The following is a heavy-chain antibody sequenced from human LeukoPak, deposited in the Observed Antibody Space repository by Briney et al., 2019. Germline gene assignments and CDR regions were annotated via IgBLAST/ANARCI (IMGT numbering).Heavy chain of an antibody. CDR1: GYTFATYA. Sequence: GASVKVSCKASGYTFATYAIHWVRQAPGQRLEWMGWINVGNANTKYSQKLQGRVTFTRDTSASAAYMELSTLRSEDTAVYYCARVPYYYDNNWFDPWGQGTLVTVSS. D-gene: IGHD3-22*01. V-gene: IGHV1-3*01. J-gene: IGHJ5*02. CDR2: INVGNANT. CDR3: ARVPYYYDNNWFDP.